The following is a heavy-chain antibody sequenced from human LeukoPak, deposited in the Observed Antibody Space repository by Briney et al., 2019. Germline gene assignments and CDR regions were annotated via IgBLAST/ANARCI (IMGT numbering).Heavy chain of an antibody. J-gene: IGHJ4*02. Sequence: ASVKVSCKASGYTFAAYYMHWVRQAPGQGLEWMGWINPNGGGTNYAQKFQGRVTMTRDTSISTAYMELSRLTSDDTAVYYCARDSSSGGYSGDCWGQGILVTVSS. D-gene: IGHD1-26*01. CDR2: INPNGGGT. CDR1: GYTFAAYY. V-gene: IGHV1-2*02. CDR3: ARDSSSGGYSGDC.